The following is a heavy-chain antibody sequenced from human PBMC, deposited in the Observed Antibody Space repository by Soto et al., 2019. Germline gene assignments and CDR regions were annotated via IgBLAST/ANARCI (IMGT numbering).Heavy chain of an antibody. Sequence: GGSLRLSCAASGFTFSSYSMNWVRQAPGKGLEWVSSISSSSSYIYHADSVKGRFTISRDNAKNSLYLQMNSLRAEDTAVYYCARDNYYGSGSYYHFDYWGQGTLVTVSS. CDR3: ARDNYYGSGSYYHFDY. V-gene: IGHV3-21*01. CDR1: GFTFSSYS. CDR2: ISSSSSYI. D-gene: IGHD3-10*01. J-gene: IGHJ4*02.